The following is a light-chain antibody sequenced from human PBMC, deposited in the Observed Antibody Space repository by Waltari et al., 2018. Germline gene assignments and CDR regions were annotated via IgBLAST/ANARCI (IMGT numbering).Light chain of an antibody. CDR2: EVS. V-gene: IGLV2-14*01. CDR3: SSYISSDTLEL. J-gene: IGLJ2*01. Sequence: HSALNQPASVSGSPGQSITISCTGTSSYVAGDNYVSWYQQHPGKAPKLMICEVSNRPSGVSNRFSGSKSGNTASLTVSGLQAEDEADYYCSSYISSDTLELFGGGTSLTVL. CDR1: SSYVAGDNY.